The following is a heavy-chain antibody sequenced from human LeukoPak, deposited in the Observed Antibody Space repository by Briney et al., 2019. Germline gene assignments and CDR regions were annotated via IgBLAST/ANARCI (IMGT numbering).Heavy chain of an antibody. CDR1: GYTFTSYY. CDR2: INPSGGST. D-gene: IGHD2-15*01. J-gene: IGHJ5*02. CDR3: ARDMCSGGSCKEFDP. Sequence: GASVKVSCKASGYTFTSYYMHWVRQAPGQGLEWMGIINPSGGSTSYAQKFQGRVTMTRDTSTSTVYMELSSLGSEDTAVYYCARDMCSGGSCKEFDPWGQGTLVTVSS. V-gene: IGHV1-46*01.